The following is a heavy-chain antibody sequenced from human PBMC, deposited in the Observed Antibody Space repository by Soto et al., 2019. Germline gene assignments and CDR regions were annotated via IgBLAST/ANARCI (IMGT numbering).Heavy chain of an antibody. Sequence: GGSLRLSCAASGFTVSSNYMSWVRQAPGKGLEWVSVIYSGGSTYYADSVKGRFTISRDNSKNTLYLQMNSLRAEDTAVYYCASAVYYDSVGYFDYWGQGTLVTVPQ. V-gene: IGHV3-53*01. CDR1: GFTVSSNY. D-gene: IGHD3-22*01. J-gene: IGHJ4*02. CDR2: IYSGGST. CDR3: ASAVYYDSVGYFDY.